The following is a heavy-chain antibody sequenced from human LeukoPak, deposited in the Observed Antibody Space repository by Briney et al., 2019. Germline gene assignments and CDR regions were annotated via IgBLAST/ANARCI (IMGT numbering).Heavy chain of an antibody. CDR2: IYPGDSDT. D-gene: IGHD6-13*01. CDR1: GYSFTSYW. J-gene: IGHJ5*02. V-gene: IGHV5-51*01. Sequence: GESLKISCKGSGYSFTSYWIAWVRQMPGKGLEWMGIIYPGDSDTRYSPSFQGQVTISADKSISTAYLQWSSLKASDTAMYYCARRRGSSWYGNWFDPWGQGTLVTVSS. CDR3: ARRRGSSWYGNWFDP.